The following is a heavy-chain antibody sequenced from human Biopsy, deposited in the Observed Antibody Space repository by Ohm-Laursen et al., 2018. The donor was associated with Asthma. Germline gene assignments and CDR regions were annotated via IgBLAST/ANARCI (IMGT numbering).Heavy chain of an antibody. CDR2: ISVYNGST. J-gene: IGHJ6*02. D-gene: IGHD3-10*01. CDR1: GYTFNSAG. CDR3: ARAVDYSHYYGIDV. Sequence: ASVKVSCKTSGYTFNSAGITWVRQAPGQGLEWMGWISVYNGSTKVAQKLQDRVTMITDTSTSTAYMELRSLRSDDTAVYFCARAVDYSHYYGIDVWGQGITVTVS. V-gene: IGHV1-18*01.